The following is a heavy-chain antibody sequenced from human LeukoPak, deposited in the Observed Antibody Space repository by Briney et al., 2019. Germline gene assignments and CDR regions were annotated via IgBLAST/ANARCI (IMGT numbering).Heavy chain of an antibody. V-gene: IGHV4-34*01. Sequence: SETLSLTCAVYGGSFSGYYWSWIRQPPGKGLEWIGEINHSGSTNYNPSLKSRVTISVDTSKNQFSLELSSVTAADTAVYYCARTYYDFWSGHKGAFDIWGQGTMVTVSS. CDR3: ARTYYDFWSGHKGAFDI. D-gene: IGHD3-3*01. J-gene: IGHJ3*02. CDR2: INHSGST. CDR1: GGSFSGYY.